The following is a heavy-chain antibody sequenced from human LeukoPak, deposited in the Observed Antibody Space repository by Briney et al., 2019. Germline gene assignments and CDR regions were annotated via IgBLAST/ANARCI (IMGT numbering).Heavy chain of an antibody. V-gene: IGHV2-5*01. D-gene: IGHD5-12*01. J-gene: IGHJ4*02. Sequence: SSPTLVHPPPTLTLTCTFSGFSTSTNGVGVGWIRQPPGKALEWLALIFWNDDNRYSRTLRSRLTITKDTSKNQVVLTMTNMDPVDTATYYCAHIIPAGSIVATWPFDYWGQGILVTVSS. CDR2: IFWNDDN. CDR1: GFSTSTNGVG. CDR3: AHIIPAGSIVATWPFDY.